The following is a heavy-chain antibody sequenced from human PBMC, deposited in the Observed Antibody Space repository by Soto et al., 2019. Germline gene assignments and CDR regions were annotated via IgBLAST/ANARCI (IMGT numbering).Heavy chain of an antibody. J-gene: IGHJ6*02. V-gene: IGHV3-30-3*01. CDR1: GFTFSSYA. CDR3: AKVRPGLGYGMDV. Sequence: GGSLRLSCAASGFTFSSYAMHWVRQAPGKGLEWVAVISYDGSNKYYADSVKGRFTISRDNSKNTLYLQMNSLRAEDTAVYYCAKVRPGLGYGMDVWGQGTTVTVSS. CDR2: ISYDGSNK.